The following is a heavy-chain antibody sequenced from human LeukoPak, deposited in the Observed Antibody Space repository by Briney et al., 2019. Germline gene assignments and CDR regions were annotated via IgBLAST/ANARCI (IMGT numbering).Heavy chain of an antibody. J-gene: IGHJ5*02. Sequence: GGSLRLSCAASGFTFSSYEMNWVRQAPGKGLEWVSYISSSGSTIHYADSVKGRFTISRDNAKNSLYLQMNSLRAEDTAVYYCARGAAAAEPNWFDPWGQGTLVTVSS. CDR2: ISSSGSTI. D-gene: IGHD6-13*01. CDR1: GFTFSSYE. V-gene: IGHV3-48*03. CDR3: ARGAAAAEPNWFDP.